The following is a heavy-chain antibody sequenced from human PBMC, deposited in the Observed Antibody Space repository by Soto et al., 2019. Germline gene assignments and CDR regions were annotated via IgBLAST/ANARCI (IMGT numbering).Heavy chain of an antibody. V-gene: IGHV4-34*01. CDR3: ARGLGYRGPYYYYYYGMDV. Sequence: SETLSLTCAVYGGSFSGYYWSWIRQPPGKGLEWIGEINHSGSTNYNPSLKSRVTILVDTSKNQFSLKLSSVTAADTAVYYCARGLGYRGPYYYYYYGMDVWGQGTTVTVSS. CDR1: GGSFSGYY. J-gene: IGHJ6*02. CDR2: INHSGST. D-gene: IGHD5-18*01.